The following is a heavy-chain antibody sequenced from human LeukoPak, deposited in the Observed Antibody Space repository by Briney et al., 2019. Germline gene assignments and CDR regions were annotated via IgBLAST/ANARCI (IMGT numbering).Heavy chain of an antibody. D-gene: IGHD2-15*01. V-gene: IGHV4-59*01. CDR3: ARVSFSASGGMYADY. CDR1: GVSISNNY. Sequence: PSETLSLTCTVSGVSISNNYWSWLRQPPGKGLECIGYIYYTGSTNYNPSLKSRLTMSVDTSKNQFSLRLSSVTAADTAVYYCARVSFSASGGMYADYWGQGTLVTVSS. J-gene: IGHJ4*02. CDR2: IYYTGST.